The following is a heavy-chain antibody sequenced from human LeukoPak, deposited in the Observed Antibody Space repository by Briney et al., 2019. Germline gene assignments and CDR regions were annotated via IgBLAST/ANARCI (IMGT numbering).Heavy chain of an antibody. CDR1: GGSFSTYY. V-gene: IGHV4-59*01. J-gene: IGHJ4*02. Sequence: SETLSLTCTASGGSFSTYYWSWIRQPPGKGLEWIGYIYYSGSTDYNPSLKSRVTTSLDTSKNQFSLNLNSVTAADTAVYYCARAVITFGAAVAKGFDCWGQGTLVTVSS. CDR3: ARAVITFGAAVAKGFDC. D-gene: IGHD3-16*01. CDR2: IYYSGST.